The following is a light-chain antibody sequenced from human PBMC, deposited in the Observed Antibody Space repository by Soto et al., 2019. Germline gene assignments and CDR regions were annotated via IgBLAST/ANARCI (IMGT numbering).Light chain of an antibody. J-gene: IGKJ1*01. V-gene: IGKV3-20*01. CDR2: GAS. Sequence: EIVLTQSPDTVSVSPGERVTLSCRASQNIFSNYLAWYQQKPGQAPRLLIYGASTRATGIPDRFSGSGSGTDFTLTISSLEFGDSAVYYCQQYGSSPTWTFGQGTKVDIK. CDR3: QQYGSSPTWT. CDR1: QNIFSNY.